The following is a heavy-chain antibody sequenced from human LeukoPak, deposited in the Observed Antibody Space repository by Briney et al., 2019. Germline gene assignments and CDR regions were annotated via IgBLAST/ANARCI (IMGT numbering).Heavy chain of an antibody. CDR2: IYSGGYT. D-gene: IGHD4-23*01. CDR1: GFTVSSNY. CDR3: VKEGPYGGTSRGGFDH. J-gene: IGHJ4*02. Sequence: GGSLRLSCAASGFTVSSNYMSWVRQAPGKGLELVSFIYSGGYTHYADSVKGRFTISRDNSQNTLFLEMNSLRAEDMAVYYCVKEGPYGGTSRGGFDHWGQGTRISVSS. V-gene: IGHV3-53*01.